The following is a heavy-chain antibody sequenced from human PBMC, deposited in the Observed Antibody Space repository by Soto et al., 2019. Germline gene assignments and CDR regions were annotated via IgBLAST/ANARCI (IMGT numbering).Heavy chain of an antibody. Sequence: QVQLVQSGAEVKKPGSSVKVSCKASGGTFSSYAISWVRQAPGQGLEWMGGIIPIFGTANYAQKFQGRVTIAADESTSTAYMELSSLRSEDTAVYYCARDNITIFGVVIITDYYYYGMDVWGPGTPVTVSS. J-gene: IGHJ6*02. CDR2: IIPIFGTA. CDR1: GGTFSSYA. CDR3: ARDNITIFGVVIITDYYYYGMDV. D-gene: IGHD3-3*01. V-gene: IGHV1-69*01.